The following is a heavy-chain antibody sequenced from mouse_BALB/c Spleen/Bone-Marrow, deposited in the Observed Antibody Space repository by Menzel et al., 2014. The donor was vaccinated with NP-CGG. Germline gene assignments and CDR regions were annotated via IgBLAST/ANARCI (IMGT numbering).Heavy chain of an antibody. CDR3: ARDTVITTHWYVDV. D-gene: IGHD2-4*01. CDR2: IRNKANGYTT. V-gene: IGHV7-3*02. J-gene: IGHJ1*01. CDR1: GFTFTDYY. Sequence: EVNLVESGGGLGQPGGSLRLSCATSGFTFTDYYMSWVRQPPGKALEWLGFIRNKANGYTTEYSASVEGRFTISRDNSQSILYHQMNPLRAEDGATDYCARDTVITTHWYVDVWGAGTPVTGSS.